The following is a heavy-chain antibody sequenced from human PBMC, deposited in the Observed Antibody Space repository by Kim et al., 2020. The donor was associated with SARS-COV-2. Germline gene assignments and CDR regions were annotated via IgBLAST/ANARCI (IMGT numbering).Heavy chain of an antibody. J-gene: IGHJ4*02. V-gene: IGHV7-4-1*02. D-gene: IGHD2-2*01. CDR2: INTNTGNP. Sequence: ASVKVSCKASGYTFTSYAMNWVRQAPGQGLEWMGWINTNTGNPTYAQGFTGRFVFSFDTSVSTAYLQISSLKAEDTAVYYCARPARVPAATHRYFFDYWGQGTLVTVCS. CDR1: GYTFTSYA. CDR3: ARPARVPAATHRYFFDY.